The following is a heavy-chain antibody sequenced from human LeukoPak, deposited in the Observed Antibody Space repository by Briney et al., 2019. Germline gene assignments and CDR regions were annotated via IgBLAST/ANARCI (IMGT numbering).Heavy chain of an antibody. Sequence: PSETLSLTCAVYGGSLSGYYWSWIRQPPGKGLGWIGEINHSGSTNYNPSLKSRVTISVDTSKNQFSLKLSSVTAADTAVYYCARAQGKTKIDYWGQGTLVTVSS. J-gene: IGHJ4*02. CDR3: ARAQGKTKIDY. V-gene: IGHV4-34*01. CDR2: INHSGST. CDR1: GGSLSGYY.